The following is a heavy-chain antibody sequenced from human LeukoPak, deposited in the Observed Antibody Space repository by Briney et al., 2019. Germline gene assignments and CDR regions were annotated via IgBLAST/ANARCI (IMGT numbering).Heavy chain of an antibody. CDR2: IYWDDDK. V-gene: IGHV2-5*02. Sequence: SGPTLVKPTQTLTLTCTFSGFSLSTSGVGVGWIRQPPGQALEWLALIYWDDDKRYSPSLKSRLIITKDTSKNLVVLTMTNMDPVDTATYYCAHGTTSSPVDYWGQGTLVTVSS. CDR3: AHGTTSSPVDY. J-gene: IGHJ4*02. D-gene: IGHD1-1*01. CDR1: GFSLSTSGVG.